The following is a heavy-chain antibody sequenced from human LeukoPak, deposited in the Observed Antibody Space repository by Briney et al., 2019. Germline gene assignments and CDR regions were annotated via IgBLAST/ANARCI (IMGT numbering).Heavy chain of an antibody. J-gene: IGHJ4*02. D-gene: IGHD3-10*01. V-gene: IGHV3-30-3*01. Sequence: GGSLRLSCAASGFTFSSYAMHWVHQAPGKGLEWVAVISYDGSNKYYADSVKGRFTISRDNFKNTLYLQMNSLRAEDTAVYYCVRGDELLWFGEFQDYWGQGTLVTVSS. CDR1: GFTFSSYA. CDR3: VRGDELLWFGEFQDY. CDR2: ISYDGSNK.